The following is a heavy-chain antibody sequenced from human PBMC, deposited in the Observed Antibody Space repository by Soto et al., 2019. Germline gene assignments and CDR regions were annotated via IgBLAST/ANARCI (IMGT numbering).Heavy chain of an antibody. J-gene: IGHJ4*02. V-gene: IGHV3-23*01. CDR1: GFMFSDYW. D-gene: IGHD6-13*01. Sequence: PGGSLRLSCAASGFMFSDYWMSWVRQAPGKGLEWVSTISGSGGSTYYADSVKGWFTIPSDNSKNTLYLQMNSLRAEDTAVYYCAKDQGSSWYEIDYWGQGTLVTVSS. CDR3: AKDQGSSWYEIDY. CDR2: ISGSGGST.